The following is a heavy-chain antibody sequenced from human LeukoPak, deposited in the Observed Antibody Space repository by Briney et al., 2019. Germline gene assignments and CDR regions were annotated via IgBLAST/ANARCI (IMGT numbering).Heavy chain of an antibody. CDR1: GGSISSGGYY. CDR3: ARSPLAYYYDSSGYFDY. V-gene: IGHV4-61*08. CDR2: IYYSGST. J-gene: IGHJ4*02. D-gene: IGHD3-22*01. Sequence: SETLSLTCTVSGGSISSGGYYWSWIRQPPGKGLEWIGYIYYSGSTNYNPSLKSRVTISVDTSKNQFSLKLSSVTAADTAVYYCARSPLAYYYDSSGYFDYWGQGTLVTVSS.